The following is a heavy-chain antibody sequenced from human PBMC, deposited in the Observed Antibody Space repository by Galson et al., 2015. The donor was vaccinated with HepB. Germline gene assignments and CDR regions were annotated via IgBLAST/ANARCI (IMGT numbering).Heavy chain of an antibody. Sequence: CKASGYTFTGYDINWVRQATGQGLEWMGWMNPNSGNTGYAQKFQGRVTMTRNTSISTAYMELSSLRSEDTAVYYCARGVRRKGGNYYYYYMDVWGKGTTVTVSS. V-gene: IGHV1-8*01. D-gene: IGHD3-10*01. CDR2: MNPNSGNT. J-gene: IGHJ6*03. CDR1: GYTFTGYD. CDR3: ARGVRRKGGNYYYYYMDV.